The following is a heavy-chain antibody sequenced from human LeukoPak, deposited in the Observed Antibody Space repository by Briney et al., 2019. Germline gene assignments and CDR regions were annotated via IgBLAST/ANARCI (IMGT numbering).Heavy chain of an antibody. CDR2: INLNSGGT. V-gene: IGHV1-2*02. CDR3: APTDVDYFDY. Sequence: ASVKVSCKASGYTFTGYPMHWVRQAPGQGLEWMGWINLNSGGTKYAQQFQGRVTMTGDTSISTAYMELSRLRSDDTAVYYCAPTDVDYFDYWGQGTLVTVSS. CDR1: GYTFTGYP. J-gene: IGHJ4*02.